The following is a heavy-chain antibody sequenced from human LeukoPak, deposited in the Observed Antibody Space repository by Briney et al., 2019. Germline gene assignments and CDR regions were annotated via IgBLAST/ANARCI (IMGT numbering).Heavy chain of an antibody. Sequence: PSETLSLTCTVSGDSISSYHWSWIRQPPGKGLEWIGYISYSGSTNYNPSLKSRVTISVDTSKNQFSLKLSSMTAADTAVYYCARVGRGDHTWGSYYFDNWGQGTLVTVSS. D-gene: IGHD3-16*01. V-gene: IGHV4-59*01. CDR1: GDSISSYH. J-gene: IGHJ4*02. CDR3: ARVGRGDHTWGSYYFDN. CDR2: ISYSGST.